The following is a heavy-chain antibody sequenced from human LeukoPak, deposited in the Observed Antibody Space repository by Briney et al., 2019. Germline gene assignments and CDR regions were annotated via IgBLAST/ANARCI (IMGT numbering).Heavy chain of an antibody. J-gene: IGHJ4*02. CDR2: IYTSGST. CDR3: AREAVRRDGYNPLGVFDY. Sequence: SETLSLTCTVSGGSISSYYWSWIRQPAGKGLEWIGRIYTSGSTNYNPSLKSRVTMSVDTSKNQFSLKLSSVTAADTPVYYCAREAVRRDGYNPLGVFDYWGQGTLVTVSS. V-gene: IGHV4-4*07. D-gene: IGHD5-24*01. CDR1: GGSISSYY.